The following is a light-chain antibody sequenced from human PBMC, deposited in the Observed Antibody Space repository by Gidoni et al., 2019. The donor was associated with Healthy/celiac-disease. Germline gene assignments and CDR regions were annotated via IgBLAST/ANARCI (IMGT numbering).Light chain of an antibody. CDR2: WAS. Sequence: DIVMTQSPDSLAGSLGERATINCKSSQSVLYSSNNKNYLAWYQQKPGQPPKLLIYWASTRESGVPDRFSGGGSGTDFTLTISSLQAEDVAVYCCQQYCSTPKTFGQGTKVEIK. CDR3: QQYCSTPKT. V-gene: IGKV4-1*01. J-gene: IGKJ1*01. CDR1: QSVLYSSNNKNY.